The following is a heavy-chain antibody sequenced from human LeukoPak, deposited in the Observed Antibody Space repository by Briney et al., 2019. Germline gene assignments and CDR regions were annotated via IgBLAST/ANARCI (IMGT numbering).Heavy chain of an antibody. J-gene: IGHJ4*02. CDR3: AREPEATQSPPFDY. Sequence: GGSLRLSCAAAGFTFSSYGMNWVRQAPGKGLEWVSCIRSSSSTIYYADSVKGRFTISRDNAKNSLYLQMNSLRDEDTAVYYCAREPEATQSPPFDYWGQGTLVTVSS. CDR2: IRSSSSTI. D-gene: IGHD2-2*01. CDR1: GFTFSSYG. V-gene: IGHV3-48*02.